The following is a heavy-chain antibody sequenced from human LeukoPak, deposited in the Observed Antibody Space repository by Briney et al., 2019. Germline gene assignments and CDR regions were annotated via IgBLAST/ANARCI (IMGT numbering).Heavy chain of an antibody. CDR1: GLTVSSTY. CDR3: ARLVPPYGPGSPHPHHFDY. J-gene: IGHJ4*02. V-gene: IGHV4-59*04. D-gene: IGHD3-10*01. Sequence: NPGGSLRLSCAASGLTVSSTYMSWVRQPPGKGLEWIGSISYSGSTYYNPSIKSRVTMFVDMSNNQFSLKLRSVTAADTAVYYCARLVPPYGPGSPHPHHFDYWGQGALVIVSS. CDR2: ISYSGST.